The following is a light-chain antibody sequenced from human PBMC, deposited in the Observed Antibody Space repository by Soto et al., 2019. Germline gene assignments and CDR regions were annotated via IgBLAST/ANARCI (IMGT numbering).Light chain of an antibody. V-gene: IGKV3-15*01. CDR1: QSIRNN. CDR2: GAS. J-gene: IGKJ2*01. Sequence: EVVMTQSPATLSVSPGERASLSCRASQSIRNNLAWYQQRPGQSPRLLISGASTRATGIPARFSGSGSGTEFTLTISSLQSEDFAIYYCQHHNDWRSTFGQGTNVE. CDR3: QHHNDWRST.